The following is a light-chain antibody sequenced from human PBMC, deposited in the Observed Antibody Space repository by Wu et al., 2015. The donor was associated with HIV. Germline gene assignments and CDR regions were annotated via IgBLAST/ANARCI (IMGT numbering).Light chain of an antibody. Sequence: DIQMTQSPSTLSASVGDRVTITCRASQNIYIWLAWYQQKPGKVPRLLIYKASNLESGVPSRFSGSGSGTEFTLTISSLQPEDVATYYCQKYNTAPWTFGQGTKVEMK. CDR1: QNIYIW. CDR3: QKYNTAPWT. CDR2: KAS. J-gene: IGKJ1*01. V-gene: IGKV1-5*03.